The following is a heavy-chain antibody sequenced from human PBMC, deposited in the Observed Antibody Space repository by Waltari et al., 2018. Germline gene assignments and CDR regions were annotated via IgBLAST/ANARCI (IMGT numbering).Heavy chain of an antibody. V-gene: IGHV3-53*01. CDR3: ARVAGTALHRYYHYYMDL. CDR1: GFSVSDNC. CDR2: SYTVGTT. D-gene: IGHD2-15*01. J-gene: IGHJ6*03. Sequence: EVEVVESGGGLMQPGGSLRLSCGVSGFSVSDNCISWVRQAPGKGLEWVSISYTVGTTYFAESVKGRFTISRDNSRNTVYLQMNSLRVEDTAVYFCARVAGTALHRYYHYYMDLWGKGTTVTVSS.